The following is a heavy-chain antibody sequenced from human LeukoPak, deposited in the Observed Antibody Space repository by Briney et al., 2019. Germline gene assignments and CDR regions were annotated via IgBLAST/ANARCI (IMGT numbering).Heavy chain of an antibody. CDR1: GGSISGYY. J-gene: IGHJ3*02. Sequence: PSETLSLTCTVSGGSISGYYWSWIRQPPGKGLEWIGYIYYSGSTSYNPSLKSRVTISVDTSKNQFSLKLSSVTAADTAVYYCARAPGGSAYPDAFDMWGQGTMVTVSS. CDR3: ARAPGGSAYPDAFDM. D-gene: IGHD2-15*01. CDR2: IYYSGST. V-gene: IGHV4-59*01.